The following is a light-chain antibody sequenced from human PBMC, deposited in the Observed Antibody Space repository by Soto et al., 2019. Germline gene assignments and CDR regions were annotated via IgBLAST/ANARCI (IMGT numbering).Light chain of an antibody. CDR2: GAS. J-gene: IGKJ1*01. CDR3: QQYNNWLTWT. V-gene: IGKV3-15*01. CDR1: QSVTSSN. Sequence: EIVWTQSPGTLSLSPGERATLSCRASQSVTSSNLAWYQQKPGQAPRLLIYGASTRATGIPARFSGSGSGTEFTLTISSLQSEDFAVYYCQQYNNWLTWTFGQGTKVDIK.